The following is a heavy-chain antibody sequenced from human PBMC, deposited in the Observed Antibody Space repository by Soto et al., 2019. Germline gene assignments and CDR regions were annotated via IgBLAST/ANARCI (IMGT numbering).Heavy chain of an antibody. CDR2: IHHSGST. Sequence: SETLSLTCAVSGYSISSGYYWGWIRQPPGKGLEWIGSIHHSGSTHYNPSLKSRVIISVDTSKNQFSLKLSSVTAADTAVYYCARENGDYDYYYYGMEVWGQGTTVTVSS. V-gene: IGHV4-38-2*02. CDR3: ARENGDYDYYYYGMEV. CDR1: GYSISSGYY. D-gene: IGHD4-17*01. J-gene: IGHJ6*02.